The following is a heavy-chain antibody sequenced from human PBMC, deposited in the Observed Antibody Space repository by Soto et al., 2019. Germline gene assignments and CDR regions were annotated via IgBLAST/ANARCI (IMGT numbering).Heavy chain of an antibody. D-gene: IGHD2-15*01. CDR2: INHSGRT. Sequence: SETQSITHAVSGWSLSGYYWSLLLQPPGKVLEWIGEINHSGRTHYNPSLKSRVTISVDTSKNQFSLKLSSVTAADTAVYYCARYCSGGSCYGGGWFDPWGQGTLVTVSS. CDR1: GWSLSGYY. V-gene: IGHV4-34*01. J-gene: IGHJ5*02. CDR3: ARYCSGGSCYGGGWFDP.